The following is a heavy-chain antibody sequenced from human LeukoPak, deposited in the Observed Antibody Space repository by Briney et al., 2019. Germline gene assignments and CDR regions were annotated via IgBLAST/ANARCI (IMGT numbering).Heavy chain of an antibody. V-gene: IGHV3-15*01. CDR2: IKSKTDGGTT. CDR1: GFTFSDAW. CDR3: TTRGGSFPIFDY. Sequence: GGSLRLSCAASGFTFSDAWMSWVRQAPGKGLEWVGRIKSKTDGGTTDYAAPVKGRFTISRDDSKNTLYLQMNSLKTEDTAVYYCTTRGGSFPIFDYWGQGTLVTVSS. D-gene: IGHD1-26*01. J-gene: IGHJ4*02.